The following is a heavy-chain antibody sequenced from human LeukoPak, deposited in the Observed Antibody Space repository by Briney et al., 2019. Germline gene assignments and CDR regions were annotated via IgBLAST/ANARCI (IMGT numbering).Heavy chain of an antibody. CDR1: GGTFSSYA. D-gene: IGHD4-17*01. Sequence: ASVKVSCKASGGTFSSYAISWVRQAPGQGLEWMGWINPNSGGTNYAQKFQGRVTMTRDTSISTAYMELSRLRSDDTAVYYCARDLEQTLDYGDYVDYWGQGTLVTVSS. J-gene: IGHJ4*02. CDR2: INPNSGGT. CDR3: ARDLEQTLDYGDYVDY. V-gene: IGHV1-2*02.